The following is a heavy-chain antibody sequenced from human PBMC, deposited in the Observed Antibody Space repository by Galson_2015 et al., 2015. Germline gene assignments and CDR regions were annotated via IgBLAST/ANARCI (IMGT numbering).Heavy chain of an antibody. CDR1: GFTFSSYW. CDR2: INWIGGST. J-gene: IGHJ4*02. D-gene: IGHD3-22*01. Sequence: SLRLSCAASGFTFSSYWMSWVRQAPGKGLEWVSGINWIGGSTGYADSVKGRFTISRDNAKNSLYLQMNSLRAEDTALYHCASHTDSSGYYPNFGYWGQGTLVTVSS. V-gene: IGHV3-20*01. CDR3: ASHTDSSGYYPNFGY.